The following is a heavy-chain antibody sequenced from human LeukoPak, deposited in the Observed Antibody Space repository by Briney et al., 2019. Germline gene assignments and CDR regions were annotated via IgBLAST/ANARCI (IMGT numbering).Heavy chain of an antibody. V-gene: IGHV3-30*03. CDR3: ATDFIAVAGPGLDS. J-gene: IGHJ5*01. CDR2: ISRDGTKQ. D-gene: IGHD6-19*01. CDR1: GVTFSSVG. Sequence: GGSLRLSCAASGVTFSSVGMHWVRQAPGKGLEWVVLISRDGTKQYYSASVKGRFIISRDYSKSTLYLQMNSLRVEDTAIYYCATDFIAVAGPGLDSWGQGTLVTVSS.